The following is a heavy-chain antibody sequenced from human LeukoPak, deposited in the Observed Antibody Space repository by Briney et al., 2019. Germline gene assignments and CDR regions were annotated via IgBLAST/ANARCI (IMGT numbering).Heavy chain of an antibody. J-gene: IGHJ4*02. CDR1: GFTFSSYW. CDR2: IKQDGSEK. CDR3: AKDHDNNGYNY. Sequence: GGSLRLSCAASGFTFSSYWMSWVRQAPGKGLEWVANIKQDGSEKYYVDSVKGRFTISRDNSKNTLYLQMNSLRAEDTAVYYCAKDHDNNGYNYWGQGTLVTVSS. V-gene: IGHV3-7*01. D-gene: IGHD3-22*01.